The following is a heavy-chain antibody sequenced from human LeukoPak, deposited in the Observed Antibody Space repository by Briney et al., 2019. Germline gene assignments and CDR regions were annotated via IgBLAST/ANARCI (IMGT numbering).Heavy chain of an antibody. Sequence: GASVKVSCKASGGTFSSYAISWVRQAPGQGLEWMGGIIPIFGTANYAQKFQGRVTITADESTSTAYMELSSLRSEDTAVYYCARDGRDGYNYGGGFDYWGQGTLVTVSS. CDR2: IIPIFGTA. J-gene: IGHJ4*02. D-gene: IGHD5-24*01. V-gene: IGHV1-69*13. CDR1: GGTFSSYA. CDR3: ARDGRDGYNYGGGFDY.